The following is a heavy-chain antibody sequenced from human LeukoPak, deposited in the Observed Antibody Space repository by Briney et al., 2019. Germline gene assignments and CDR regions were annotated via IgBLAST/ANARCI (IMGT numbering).Heavy chain of an antibody. V-gene: IGHV3-23*01. CDR2: FSGSGGST. CDR3: ARGSSGWYPLSLNAFDI. Sequence: LGGSLRLSCAASGGSFSSYSMNWVGQSPGPGLAWVSAFSGSGGSTYYADSVKGRFTISRDNSKNTLYLQMNSLRSDDTAVYYCARGSSGWYPLSLNAFDIWGQGTMVTVSS. D-gene: IGHD6-19*01. J-gene: IGHJ3*02. CDR1: GGSFSSYS.